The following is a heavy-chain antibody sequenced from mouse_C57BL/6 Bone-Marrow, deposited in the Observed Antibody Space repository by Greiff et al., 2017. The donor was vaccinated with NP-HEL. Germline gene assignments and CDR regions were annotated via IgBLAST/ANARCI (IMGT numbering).Heavy chain of an antibody. CDR3: ARAYGNFGYYYAMDY. V-gene: IGHV1-64*01. J-gene: IGHJ4*01. D-gene: IGHD2-1*01. CDR2: IHPNSGST. CDR1: GYTFTSYW. Sequence: VQLQQSGAELVKPGASVKLSCKASGYTFTSYWMHWVKQRPGQGLEWIGMIHPNSGSTNYNEKFKSKATLTVDKSSSTAYMQLSSRTSEDSAVYYCARAYGNFGYYYAMDYWGQGTSVTVSS.